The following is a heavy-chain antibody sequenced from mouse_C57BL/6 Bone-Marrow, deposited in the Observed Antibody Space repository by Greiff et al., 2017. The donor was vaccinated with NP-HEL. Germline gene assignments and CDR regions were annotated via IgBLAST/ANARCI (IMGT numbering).Heavy chain of an antibody. Sequence: QVTLKESGPGILQSSQTLSLTCSFSGFSLSTSGMGVSWIRQPSGKGLEWLAHIYWDDDKRYNPSLKSRLTISKDTSRNQVFLKITSVDTADTATYYCARIQGLYDGYYRYYFDYWGQGTTLTVSS. V-gene: IGHV8-12*01. CDR2: IYWDDDK. CDR1: GFSLSTSGMG. J-gene: IGHJ2*01. CDR3: ARIQGLYDGYYRYYFDY. D-gene: IGHD2-3*01.